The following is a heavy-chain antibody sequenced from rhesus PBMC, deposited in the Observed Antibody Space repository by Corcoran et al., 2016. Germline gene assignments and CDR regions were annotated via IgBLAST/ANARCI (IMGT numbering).Heavy chain of an antibody. J-gene: IGHJ4*01. CDR1: GGSFSGYS. Sequence: QVQLQESGPGLVKPSETLSLTCAVSGGSFSGYSWGWLRQPPGKGMEWIGDISGSSGSTDYNPSLKSRVTISTDTSKNQCSLKLSSVTAADTAVYYWARDRGGYSNYEHFDYWGQGVLVTVSS. D-gene: IGHD4-23*01. CDR2: ISGSSGST. V-gene: IGHV4-165*01. CDR3: ARDRGGYSNYEHFDY.